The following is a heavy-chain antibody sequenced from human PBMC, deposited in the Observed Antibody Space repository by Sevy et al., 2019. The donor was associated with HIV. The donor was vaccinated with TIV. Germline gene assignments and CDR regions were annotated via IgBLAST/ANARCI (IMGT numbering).Heavy chain of an antibody. D-gene: IGHD2-2*01. J-gene: IGHJ4*02. CDR3: ATDRSALIATSSLAY. CDR2: FDPDDDEP. CDR1: GYPLTDLS. Sequence: ASVKVSCKISGYPLTDLSMHWVRQAPKKGLEWMGGFDPDDDEPVYAQKFQGRLTMTDDTSTDTAYMELNSLRSEDTAMYYCATDRSALIATSSLAYWGQGTLVTVSS. V-gene: IGHV1-24*01.